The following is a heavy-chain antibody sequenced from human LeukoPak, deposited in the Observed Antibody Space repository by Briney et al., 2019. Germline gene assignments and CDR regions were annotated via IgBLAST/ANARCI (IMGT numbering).Heavy chain of an antibody. D-gene: IGHD3-22*01. CDR2: ISSSSSYI. J-gene: IGHJ6*02. CDR3: ASVYYDSSGYYPDYYYGMDV. Sequence: GGSLRLSCAASGFTFSSYSMNWVRQAPGKGLEWVSSISSSSSYIYYADSVKGRFTISRDNAKNSLYPQMNSLRAEDTAVYYCASVYYDSSGYYPDYYYGMDVWGQGATVTVSS. V-gene: IGHV3-21*01. CDR1: GFTFSSYS.